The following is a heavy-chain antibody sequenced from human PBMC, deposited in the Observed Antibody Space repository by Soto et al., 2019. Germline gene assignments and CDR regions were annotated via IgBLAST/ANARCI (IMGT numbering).Heavy chain of an antibody. CDR2: IIPIFGTA. Sequence: ASVKVSCKASGGIFSIYAISWVLLAPGQGLEWMGGIIPIFGTANYAQKFQGRVTITADESTSTAYMELSSLRSEDTAVYYCARDKDIVLMVYAPGYGMDVWGQGTTVTVSS. V-gene: IGHV1-69*13. CDR1: GGIFSIYA. D-gene: IGHD2-8*01. J-gene: IGHJ6*02. CDR3: ARDKDIVLMVYAPGYGMDV.